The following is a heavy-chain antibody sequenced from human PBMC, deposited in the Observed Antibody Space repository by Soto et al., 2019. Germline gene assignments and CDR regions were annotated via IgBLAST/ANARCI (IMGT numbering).Heavy chain of an antibody. CDR3: ASSMTTVVTFLH. V-gene: IGHV4-39*01. CDR1: GGSISSSSYY. Sequence: PSETLSLTCTVSGGSISSSSYYWGWIRQPPGKGLEWIGSIYYSGSTYYNPSLKSRVTIPVDTSKNQFSLKLSSVTAADTAVYYCASSMTTVVTFLHWGQGTLVTVSS. D-gene: IGHD4-17*01. CDR2: IYYSGST. J-gene: IGHJ1*01.